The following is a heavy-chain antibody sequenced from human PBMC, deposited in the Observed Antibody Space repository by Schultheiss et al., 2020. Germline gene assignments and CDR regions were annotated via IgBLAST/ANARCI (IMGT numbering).Heavy chain of an antibody. CDR1: GGSFSGYY. CDR2: IYDSGTT. Sequence: GSLRLSCAVYGGSFSGYYWSWIRQPPGKGLEWIAYIYDSGTTNYNPSLKSRITISIDTSKNWVSLRLSSVTAADTAIYYCARHAKIRIATSGTVYYYPMDVWGQGTTVTVSS. D-gene: IGHD6-13*01. CDR3: ARHAKIRIATSGTVYYYPMDV. V-gene: IGHV4-59*08. J-gene: IGHJ6*02.